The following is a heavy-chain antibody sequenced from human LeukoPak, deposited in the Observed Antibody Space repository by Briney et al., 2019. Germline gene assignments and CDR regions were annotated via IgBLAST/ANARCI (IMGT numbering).Heavy chain of an antibody. V-gene: IGHV4-4*02. J-gene: IGHJ4*02. CDR3: ARTVRKRVYDILTGYSDY. CDR1: GASITSNNW. CDR2: IYHGGST. Sequence: SETLSLTCAVSGASITSNNWWSWVRQPPGKGLEWIGEIYHGGSTNYNPSLKSRVTISVDKSKNQLALRLSSVTAADTAVYYCARTVRKRVYDILTGYSDYWGQGTLVTVSS. D-gene: IGHD3-9*01.